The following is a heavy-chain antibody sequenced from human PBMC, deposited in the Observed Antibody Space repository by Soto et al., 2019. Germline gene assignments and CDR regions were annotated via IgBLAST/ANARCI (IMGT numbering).Heavy chain of an antibody. CDR1: GGSISSYY. D-gene: IGHD6-6*01. CDR3: ARDGLLEGARRGYFDY. Sequence: SETLSLTCTVSGGSISSYYWSWIRQPPGKGLEWIGYIYYSGSTNYNPSLKSRVTISVDTSKNQFSLKLSSVTAADTAVYYCARDGLLEGARRGYFDYWGQGTLVTVSS. J-gene: IGHJ4*02. V-gene: IGHV4-59*01. CDR2: IYYSGST.